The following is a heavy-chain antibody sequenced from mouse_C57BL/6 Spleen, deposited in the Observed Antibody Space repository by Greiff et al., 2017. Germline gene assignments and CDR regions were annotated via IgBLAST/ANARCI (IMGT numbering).Heavy chain of an antibody. J-gene: IGHJ1*03. Sequence: QVQLQQSGAELVKPGASVKISCKASGYAFSSYWMNWVKQRPGKGLEWIGQIYPGDGDTNYNGQFKGKATLTADKSSSTAYMQLSSLTSEDSAVXFCASLFQGVARYSDVWGTGTTVTVSA. D-gene: IGHD1-1*01. V-gene: IGHV1-80*01. CDR1: GYAFSSYW. CDR3: ASLFQGVARYSDV. CDR2: IYPGDGDT.